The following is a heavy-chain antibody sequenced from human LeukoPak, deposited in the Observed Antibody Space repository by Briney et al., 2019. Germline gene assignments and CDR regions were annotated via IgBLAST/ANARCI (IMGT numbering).Heavy chain of an antibody. Sequence: PSETLSLTCTVSGGSLSNYYWSWIRQPPGKGLEWIGYIYYSGSINYNPSLKSRVTISVDMSKNQFSLQLSSVTAADTAVYYCARHLTMCGSYPLDPWGQGTLVTVSS. J-gene: IGHJ5*02. CDR2: IYYSGSI. CDR1: GGSLSNYY. CDR3: ARHLTMCGSYPLDP. V-gene: IGHV4-59*08. D-gene: IGHD1-26*01.